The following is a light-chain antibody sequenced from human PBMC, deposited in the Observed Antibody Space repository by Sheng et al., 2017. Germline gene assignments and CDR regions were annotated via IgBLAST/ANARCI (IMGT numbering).Light chain of an antibody. CDR2: LNSDGSH. CDR3: QTWGSGIRV. V-gene: IGLV4-69*01. Sequence: QLVLTQSPSASASLGASVKLSCTLSSGHSSYAIAWHQQQPEKGPRYLMKLNSDGSHSKGDGIPDRFSGSSSGAERYLTISSLQSEDEADYYCQTWGSGIRVFGGGTKADRP. CDR1: SGHSSYA. J-gene: IGLJ3*02.